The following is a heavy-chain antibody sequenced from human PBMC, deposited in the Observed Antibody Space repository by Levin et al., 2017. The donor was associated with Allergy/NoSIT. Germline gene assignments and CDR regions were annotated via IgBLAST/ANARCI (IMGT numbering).Heavy chain of an antibody. D-gene: IGHD1-14*01. Sequence: PGGSLRLSCTVSGGSISSSSYYWGWIRQPPGKGLEWIGSIYYSGSTYYNPSLKSRVTISVDTSKNQFSLKLSSVTAADTAVYYCARDPDLDYWGQGTLVTVSS. CDR2: IYYSGST. V-gene: IGHV4-39*07. CDR3: ARDPDLDY. J-gene: IGHJ4*02. CDR1: GGSISSSSYY.